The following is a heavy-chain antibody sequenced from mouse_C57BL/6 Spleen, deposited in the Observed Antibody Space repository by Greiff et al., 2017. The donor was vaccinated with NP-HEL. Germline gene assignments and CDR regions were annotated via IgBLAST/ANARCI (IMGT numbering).Heavy chain of an antibody. Sequence: QVQLQQPGAELVMPGASVKLSCKASGYTFTSYWMHWVKQRPGQGLEWIGEFDPSDSYTNYNQKFKGKSTLTVDKSSSTAYMQLSSLTSEDSAVYYCARAYYSNYLDYWGQGTTLTVSS. CDR1: GYTFTSYW. V-gene: IGHV1-69*01. CDR3: ARAYYSNYLDY. CDR2: FDPSDSYT. J-gene: IGHJ2*01. D-gene: IGHD2-5*01.